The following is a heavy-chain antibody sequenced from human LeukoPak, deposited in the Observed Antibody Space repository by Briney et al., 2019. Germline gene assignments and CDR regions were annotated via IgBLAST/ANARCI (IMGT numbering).Heavy chain of an antibody. J-gene: IGHJ6*03. CDR3: ARDTYYYGSGRSMDV. Sequence: PGGFLRLSCAASGFTVSSNYMSWVRQAPGKGLEWVSVIYSGGSTYYADSVKGRFTISRDNSKNTLYLQMNSLRAEDTAVYYCARDTYYYGSGRSMDVWGKGTTVTVSS. CDR1: GFTVSSNY. CDR2: IYSGGST. D-gene: IGHD3-10*01. V-gene: IGHV3-53*01.